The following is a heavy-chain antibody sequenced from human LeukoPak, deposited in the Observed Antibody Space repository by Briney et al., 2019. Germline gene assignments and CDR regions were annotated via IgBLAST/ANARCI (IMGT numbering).Heavy chain of an antibody. V-gene: IGHV1-2*02. CDR3: AREGVSSSWYRWFDP. Sequence: ASVKVSCKASGYTFTGYYMHWVRQAPGQGLEWMGWINPNSGGTNYAQKFQGRVTMTRDTSTSTVYMELSSLRSEETAVYYCAREGVSSSWYRWFDPWGQGTLVTVSS. J-gene: IGHJ5*02. D-gene: IGHD6-13*01. CDR2: INPNSGGT. CDR1: GYTFTGYY.